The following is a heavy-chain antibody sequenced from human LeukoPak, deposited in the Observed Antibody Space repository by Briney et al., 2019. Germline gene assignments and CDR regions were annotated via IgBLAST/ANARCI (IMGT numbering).Heavy chain of an antibody. CDR1: GFTFSSYD. CDR3: ARDWAMPMVRGVIINPLDY. J-gene: IGHJ4*02. V-gene: IGHV3-30*03. D-gene: IGHD3-10*01. Sequence: PGRSLRLSCAASGFTFSSYDMHWVRQAPGKGLEWVAVISFDGSNKYYADSVKGRFTISRDNSKNTLYLQMNSLRAEDTAVYYCARDWAMPMVRGVIINPLDYWGQGTLVTVSS. CDR2: ISFDGSNK.